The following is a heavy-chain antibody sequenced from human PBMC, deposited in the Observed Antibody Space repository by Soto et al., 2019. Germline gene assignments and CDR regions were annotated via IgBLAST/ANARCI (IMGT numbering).Heavy chain of an antibody. CDR2: IGADNGDT. J-gene: IGHJ5*02. CDR1: GYTFSTYG. V-gene: IGHV1-18*01. Sequence: QVQLVQSGAEVKKPGASVKVSCKASGYTFSTYGFSWVRQAPGQGLEWMGWIGADNGDTNYAQNFQGRVTMTTDTSRTTSYMELRSLTSDDTAVYFCARDWKGAEGFAPWGQGTLVTVSS. D-gene: IGHD1-1*01. CDR3: ARDWKGAEGFAP.